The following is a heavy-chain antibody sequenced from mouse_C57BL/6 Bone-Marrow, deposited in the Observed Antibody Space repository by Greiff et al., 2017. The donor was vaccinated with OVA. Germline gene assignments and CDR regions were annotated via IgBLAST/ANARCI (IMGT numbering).Heavy chain of an antibody. CDR3: ARDYGSRGAMDY. Sequence: VQLQQSGAELVMPGASVKLSCKASGYTFTSYWMHWVKQRPGQGLEWIGEIDPSDSYTNYNQKFKGKSTLTVDKSSSTAYMQLSSLTSEDSAVYYGARDYGSRGAMDYWGQGTSVTVSS. V-gene: IGHV1-69*01. J-gene: IGHJ4*01. D-gene: IGHD1-1*01. CDR1: GYTFTSYW. CDR2: IDPSDSYT.